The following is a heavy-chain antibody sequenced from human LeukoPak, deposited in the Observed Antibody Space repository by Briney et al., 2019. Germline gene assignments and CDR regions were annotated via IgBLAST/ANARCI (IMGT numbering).Heavy chain of an antibody. J-gene: IGHJ5*02. CDR2: INHSGST. CDR3: ARWAGIVVVPAAIEARWFDP. Sequence: SETLSLTCAVYGGSFSGYYWSWIRQPPGKGLEWIGEINHSGSTNYNPSLKSRVTISVDTSKNQFSLKLNSVTAADTAVYYCARWAGIVVVPAAIEARWFDPWGQGTLVTVSS. CDR1: GGSFSGYY. D-gene: IGHD2-2*02. V-gene: IGHV4-34*01.